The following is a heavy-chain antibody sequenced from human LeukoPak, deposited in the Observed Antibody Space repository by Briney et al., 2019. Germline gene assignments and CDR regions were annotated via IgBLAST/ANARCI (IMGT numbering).Heavy chain of an antibody. CDR2: ISSSSSYI. CDR1: GFTFSSYS. V-gene: IGHV3-21*04. D-gene: IGHD2-15*01. Sequence: PGGSLRLSCAASGFTFSSYSMNWVRQAPGKGLEWVSSISSSSSYIYYADSVKGRFTISRDNAKNSLYLQMNSLRAGDTAVYYCARGSLDAFDIWGQGTMVTVSS. J-gene: IGHJ3*02. CDR3: ARGSLDAFDI.